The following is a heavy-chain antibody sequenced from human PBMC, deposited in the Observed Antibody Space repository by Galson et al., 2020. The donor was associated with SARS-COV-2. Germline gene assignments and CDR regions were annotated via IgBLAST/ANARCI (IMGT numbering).Heavy chain of an antibody. D-gene: IGHD3-9*01. Sequence: GESLKISCAASGFTFSSYDMHWVRQATGKGLEWVSAIGTAGDTYYPGSVKGRFTISRENAKNSLYLQMNSLRAGDTAVYYCARGVRYFDWAISTLEPQRSPRGGAFDIWGQGTMVTVSS. CDR1: GFTFSSYD. J-gene: IGHJ3*02. V-gene: IGHV3-13*01. CDR3: ARGVRYFDWAISTLEPQRSPRGGAFDI. CDR2: IGTAGDT.